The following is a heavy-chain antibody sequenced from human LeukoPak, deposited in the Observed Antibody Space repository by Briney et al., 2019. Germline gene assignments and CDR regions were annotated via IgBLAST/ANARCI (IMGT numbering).Heavy chain of an antibody. V-gene: IGHV4-61*05. CDR1: GGSISNSSYY. Sequence: PSETLSLTCTVSGGSISNSSYYWSWIRQPPGKGLEWIGYIYYSGSTNYNPSLKSRVTISLDKSKNQFSLKLTSVTAADTAVYYCARYRGGSGYHFDYWGQGTLVTVSS. CDR2: IYYSGST. D-gene: IGHD5-12*01. J-gene: IGHJ4*02. CDR3: ARYRGGSGYHFDY.